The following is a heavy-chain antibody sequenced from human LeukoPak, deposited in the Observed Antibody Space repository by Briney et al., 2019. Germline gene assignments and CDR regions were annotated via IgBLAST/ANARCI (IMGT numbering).Heavy chain of an antibody. Sequence: PSETLSLTCTVSGGSMSSSSYYWGWIRQPPGKGLEWIGSIYYSGSTYYNPSLKSRVTISVDTSKNQFSLKLSSVTAADTAVYYCARQGRGYSYYFDYWGQGTLVTVSS. V-gene: IGHV4-39*01. CDR3: ARQGRGYSYYFDY. D-gene: IGHD5-18*01. CDR2: IYYSGST. J-gene: IGHJ4*02. CDR1: GGSMSSSSYY.